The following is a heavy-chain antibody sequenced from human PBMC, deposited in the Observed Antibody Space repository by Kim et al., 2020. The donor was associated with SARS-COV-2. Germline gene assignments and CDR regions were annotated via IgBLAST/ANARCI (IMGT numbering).Heavy chain of an antibody. D-gene: IGHD5-12*01. J-gene: IGHJ4*02. V-gene: IGHV7-4-1*02. Sequence: QGFKGRFVFSLDTSVSTAYLQISSLKAEDTAVYYCATQETMATYRGRFDYWGQGTLVTVSS. CDR3: ATQETMATYRGRFDY.